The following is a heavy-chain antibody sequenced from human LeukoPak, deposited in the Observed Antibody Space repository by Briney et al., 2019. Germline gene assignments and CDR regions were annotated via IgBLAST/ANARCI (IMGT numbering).Heavy chain of an antibody. D-gene: IGHD3-22*01. J-gene: IGHJ4*02. V-gene: IGHV1-69*13. Sequence: SVKVSCKASGFTFTSYDINWVRQAPGQGLEWMGGIIPIFGTANYAQKFQGRVTITADESTSTAYMELSSLRSEDTAVYYCARALTYYYDSSGAPFGYWGQGTLVTVSS. CDR2: IIPIFGTA. CDR3: ARALTYYYDSSGAPFGY. CDR1: GFTFTSYD.